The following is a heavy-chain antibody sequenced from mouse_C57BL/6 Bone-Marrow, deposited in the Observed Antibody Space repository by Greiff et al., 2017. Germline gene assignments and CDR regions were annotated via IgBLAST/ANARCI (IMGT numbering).Heavy chain of an antibody. D-gene: IGHD1-2*01. V-gene: IGHV3-1*01. Sequence: EVQLQQSGPGMVKPSQSLSLTCTVTGYSITSGYDWHWIRHFPGNKLEWMGYISYSGSTNYNPSLKSRISITHDTSKNHFFLKLNSVTTEDTATYYCAREVGLGYFDYWGQGTTLTVSS. CDR3: AREVGLGYFDY. J-gene: IGHJ2*01. CDR1: GYSITSGYD. CDR2: ISYSGST.